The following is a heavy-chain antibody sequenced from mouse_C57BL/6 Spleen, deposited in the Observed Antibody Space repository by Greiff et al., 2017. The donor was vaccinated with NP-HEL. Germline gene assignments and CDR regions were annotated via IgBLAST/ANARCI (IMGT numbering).Heavy chain of an antibody. J-gene: IGHJ1*03. Sequence: EVQLQQSGTVLARPGASVKMSCKTSGYTFTSYWMHWVKQRPGQGLEWIGAIYPGNSDTSYNQKFKGKAKLTAVTSASTAYMELSSLTNEDSAVYYCTRPKAPIYYDYDGYFDVWGTGTTVTVSS. CDR2: IYPGNSDT. D-gene: IGHD2-4*01. CDR3: TRPKAPIYYDYDGYFDV. CDR1: GYTFTSYW. V-gene: IGHV1-5*01.